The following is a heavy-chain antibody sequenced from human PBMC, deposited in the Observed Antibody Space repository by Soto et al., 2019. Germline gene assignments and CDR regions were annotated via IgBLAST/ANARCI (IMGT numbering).Heavy chain of an antibody. CDR3: VSDTARTYYYYAMDV. J-gene: IGHJ6*02. CDR2: IHPGDSDP. Sequence: GESLKISFKGSGSSFISYWIGWVRQRPGKGLEWMGIIHPGDSDPRYSPSFRGQVTISVDKSTSNADLQWSSLKAADSAMYYCVSDTARTYYYYAMDVWGQGTTVTVSS. D-gene: IGHD5-18*01. V-gene: IGHV5-51*01. CDR1: GSSFISYW.